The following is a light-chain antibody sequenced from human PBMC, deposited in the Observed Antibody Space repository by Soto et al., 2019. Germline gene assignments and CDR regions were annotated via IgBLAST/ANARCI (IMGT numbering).Light chain of an antibody. V-gene: IGKV3-20*01. CDR2: GAS. Sequence: EIVLTQSPGTLSLSPGERATLSCRASESVRTSYVAWYQQKPGRAPRLLIYGASNRATGIPDRFSGSGSGTDFTLTISRLEPEDSAVYYCQQYGFTFGPGTKVDIK. CDR1: ESVRTSY. J-gene: IGKJ3*01. CDR3: QQYGFT.